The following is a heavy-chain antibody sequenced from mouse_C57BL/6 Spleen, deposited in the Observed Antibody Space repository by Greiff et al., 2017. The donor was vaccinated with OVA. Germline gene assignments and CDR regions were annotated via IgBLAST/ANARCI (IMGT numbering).Heavy chain of an antibody. Sequence: EVQLVESGGGLVKPGGSLKLSCAASGFTFSSYAMSWVRQTPEKRLEWVATISDGGSYTYYPDNVKGRFTISRDNAKNNLYLQMSHLKSEDTAMYYCARAYGSSYGYFDVWGTGTTVTVSS. V-gene: IGHV5-4*01. CDR1: GFTFSSYA. J-gene: IGHJ1*03. CDR3: ARAYGSSYGYFDV. CDR2: ISDGGSYT. D-gene: IGHD1-1*01.